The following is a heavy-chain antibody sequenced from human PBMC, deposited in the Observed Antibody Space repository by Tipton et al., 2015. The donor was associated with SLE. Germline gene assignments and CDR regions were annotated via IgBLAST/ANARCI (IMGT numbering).Heavy chain of an antibody. CDR2: INHGGST. CDR3: ARGGDTYFYDGSGYRSDFDV. V-gene: IGHV4-34*01. CDR1: GGSFSGYY. J-gene: IGHJ3*01. Sequence: TLSLTCAVYGGSFSGYYWTWIRQPPGKGLEWIGEINHGGSTNYNPSLKSRVTISEDTSKNQFSLKLTSVTAADTAVYYCARGGDTYFYDGSGYRSDFDVWGPGTMVTVSS. D-gene: IGHD3-22*01.